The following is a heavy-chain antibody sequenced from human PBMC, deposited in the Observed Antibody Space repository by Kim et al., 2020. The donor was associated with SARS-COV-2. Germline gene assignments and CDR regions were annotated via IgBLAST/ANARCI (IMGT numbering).Heavy chain of an antibody. CDR2: YSRST. CDR3: ARGFDP. J-gene: IGHJ5*02. Sequence: YSRSTNYNPALKRRVPMSVDTSKDQFSLKLSAVTAADTAVYYCARGFDPWGQGTLVTVSS. V-gene: IGHV4-59*09.